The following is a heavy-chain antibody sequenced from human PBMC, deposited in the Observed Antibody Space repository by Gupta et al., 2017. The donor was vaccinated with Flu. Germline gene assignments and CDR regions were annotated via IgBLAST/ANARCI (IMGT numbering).Heavy chain of an antibody. Sequence: VQLLESGGGLVQPGGSLRLSCGASGFTFSSYAMSWVRQAPGKGLEWVSSITTSGTNTYYADSVTGRFTISRDNSKNTLYLHMNTLRAEDTAGYYCVTTPNWDLHKTFWGQGTRVTVAS. CDR2: ITTSGTNT. J-gene: IGHJ4*02. V-gene: IGHV3-23*01. D-gene: IGHD7-27*01. CDR3: VTTPNWDLHKTF. CDR1: GFTFSSYA.